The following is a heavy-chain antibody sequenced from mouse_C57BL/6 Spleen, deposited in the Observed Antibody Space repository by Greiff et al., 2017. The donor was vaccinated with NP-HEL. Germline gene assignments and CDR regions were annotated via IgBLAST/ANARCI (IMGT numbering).Heavy chain of an antibody. CDR1: GYTFTDYY. Sequence: EVQLQQSGPELVKPGASVKISCKASGYTFTDYYMNWVKQSHGKSLEWIGDINPNNGGTSYNQKFKGKATLTVDKSSSTAYMELRSLTSEDSAVYYCARSRVDGYFYYCDYWGQGTTLTVSS. CDR3: ARSRVDGYFYYCDY. J-gene: IGHJ2*01. V-gene: IGHV1-26*01. D-gene: IGHD2-3*01. CDR2: INPNNGGT.